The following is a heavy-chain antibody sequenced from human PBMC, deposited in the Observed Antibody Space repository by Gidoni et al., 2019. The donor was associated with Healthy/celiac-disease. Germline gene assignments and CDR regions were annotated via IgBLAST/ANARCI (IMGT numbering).Heavy chain of an antibody. D-gene: IGHD3-3*01. J-gene: IGHJ6*02. CDR1: GFTFSSYG. V-gene: IGHV3-30*18. CDR2: ISYDGSNK. CDR3: AKDRDDFKDYYGMDV. Sequence: QVQLVESGGGVVQPGRSLRLPCAASGFTFSSYGMHWVRQAPGKGLEWVAVISYDGSNKYYADSVKGRFTISRDNSKNTLYLQMNSLRAEDTAVYYCAKDRDDFKDYYGMDVWGQGTTVTVSS.